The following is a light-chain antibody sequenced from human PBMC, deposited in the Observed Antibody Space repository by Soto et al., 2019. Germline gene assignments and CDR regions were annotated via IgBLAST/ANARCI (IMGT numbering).Light chain of an antibody. CDR3: QQFKSYVS. Sequence: IQLTQSPSSLSASVGERVTITCRASQGICSFLAWYQQEPGKAPKLLISGATTLQSGVPSRFSGSGSGTNFTLTISSLQPEDFATYYCQQFKSYVSFGQGTRLEIK. CDR1: QGICSF. CDR2: GAT. V-gene: IGKV1-9*01. J-gene: IGKJ5*01.